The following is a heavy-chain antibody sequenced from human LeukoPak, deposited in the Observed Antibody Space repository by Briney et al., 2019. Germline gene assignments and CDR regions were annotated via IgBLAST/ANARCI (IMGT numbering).Heavy chain of an antibody. CDR3: ARESTYNYAYAIDY. J-gene: IGHJ4*02. V-gene: IGHV3-21*01. CDR2: ISSSSSYI. CDR1: GFTFSSYS. Sequence: PGGSLRLSCAASGFTFSSYSMNWVRQAPGKGLEWVSSISSSSSYIYYADSVKGRFSISRDNTKSSLYLQMNSLRAEDTAVYYCARESTYNYAYAIDYWGQGTLVTVSS. D-gene: IGHD5-18*01.